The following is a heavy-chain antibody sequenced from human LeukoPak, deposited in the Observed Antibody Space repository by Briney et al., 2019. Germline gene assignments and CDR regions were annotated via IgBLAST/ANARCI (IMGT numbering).Heavy chain of an antibody. V-gene: IGHV3-23*01. CDR1: GFIFSSYG. Sequence: GGSLRLSCAAYGFIFSSYGMSWVRQAPGKGLEWVSTISGSGATTYYADSVKGRFTISRDNSKNTLYLQMNSLRAEDTAVYYCAKLASYYYYMDVWGEGTTVTVSS. D-gene: IGHD6-13*01. J-gene: IGHJ6*03. CDR3: AKLASYYYYMDV. CDR2: ISGSGATT.